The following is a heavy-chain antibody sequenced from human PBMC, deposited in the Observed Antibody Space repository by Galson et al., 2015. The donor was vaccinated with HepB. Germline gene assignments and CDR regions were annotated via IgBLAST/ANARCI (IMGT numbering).Heavy chain of an antibody. V-gene: IGHV3-7*03. D-gene: IGHD2-2*01. CDR1: GFTFSSYW. J-gene: IGHJ6*02. CDR3: ARDQGIVPAYDYAMDV. Sequence: SLRLSCAASGFTFSSYWMSWVRQAPGKGLEWVANIKQDGSEKYYVDSVKGRFTISRDNAKNSLYLQMNSLRAEDTAVYYCARDQGIVPAYDYAMDVWGQGTTVTVSS. CDR2: IKQDGSEK.